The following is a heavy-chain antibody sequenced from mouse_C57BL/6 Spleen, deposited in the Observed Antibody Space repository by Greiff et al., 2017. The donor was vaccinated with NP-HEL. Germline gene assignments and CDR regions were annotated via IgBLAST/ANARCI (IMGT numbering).Heavy chain of an antibody. CDR1: GYTFTSYW. Sequence: QVQLQQPGAELVRPGSSVKLSCKASGYTFTSYWMHWVKQRPIQGLEWIGNIDPSDSETHYNQKFKDKATLTVDKSSSTAYMQLSSLTSEDSAVYYCARHYYGSSYAMDYWGQRTSVTVSS. CDR2: IDPSDSET. D-gene: IGHD1-1*01. CDR3: ARHYYGSSYAMDY. J-gene: IGHJ4*01. V-gene: IGHV1-52*01.